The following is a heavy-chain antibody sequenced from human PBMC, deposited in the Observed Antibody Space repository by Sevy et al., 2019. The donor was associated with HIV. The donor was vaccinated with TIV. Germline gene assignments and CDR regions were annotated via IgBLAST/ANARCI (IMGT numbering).Heavy chain of an antibody. V-gene: IGHV1-24*01. D-gene: IGHD4-17*01. CDR2: FDPEDGET. CDR3: ATVRSYGDYVFFPLRSTYYYYGMDV. Sequence: ASVKVSCKVSGYTLTELSMHWVRQAPGKGLEWMGGFDPEDGETIYAQKFHGRVTMTEDTSTDTGYMELSSLTSEDTAVYYCATVRSYGDYVFFPLRSTYYYYGMDVWGQGTTVTVSS. J-gene: IGHJ6*02. CDR1: GYTLTELS.